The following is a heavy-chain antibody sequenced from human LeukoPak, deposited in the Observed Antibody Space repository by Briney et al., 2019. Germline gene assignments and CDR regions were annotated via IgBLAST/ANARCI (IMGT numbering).Heavy chain of an antibody. J-gene: IGHJ4*02. D-gene: IGHD5-12*01. CDR2: ISYYGSNK. V-gene: IGHV3-30*04. Sequence: GGSVTLSCAASGLTLSSYAMDWGRQAPGKGLGGVGVISYYGSNKYYADSEKWRFTITRDTTTSKLYLKLNTLRAEAAAVYYCARSRTSRNRGYSGPGGGYFDCWGKGTLVTASS. CDR1: GLTLSSYA. CDR3: ARSRTSRNRGYSGPGGGYFDC.